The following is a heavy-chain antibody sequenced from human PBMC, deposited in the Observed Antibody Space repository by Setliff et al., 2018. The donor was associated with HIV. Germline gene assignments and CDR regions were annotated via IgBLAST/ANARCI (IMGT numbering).Heavy chain of an antibody. CDR1: GGSISSGGYY. CDR2: IYYTGKT. V-gene: IGHV4-31*03. J-gene: IGHJ5*02. D-gene: IGHD4-4*01. CDR3: ARDLTSNSNCFEP. Sequence: ASETLSLTCTVSGGSISSGGYYWSWIRQHPGKGLEWIGYIYYTGKTYYNPSLESRISMSVDTSKNQFSLKLTSVTAADTAIYYCARDLTSNSNCFEPWGQGTQVTVS.